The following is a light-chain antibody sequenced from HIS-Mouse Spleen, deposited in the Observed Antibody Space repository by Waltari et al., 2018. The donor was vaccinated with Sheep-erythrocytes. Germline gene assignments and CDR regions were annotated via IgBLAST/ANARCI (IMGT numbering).Light chain of an antibody. Sequence: QTVVTQEPSFSVSPGGTVTLTCGLSSGSVSTSYYPSWYQQTPGQAPRPLIYSTKTRSSGVPDRFSGSILGNKAALTITGAQADDESDYYCVLYMGSGISVFGGGTKLTVL. V-gene: IGLV8-61*01. J-gene: IGLJ3*02. CDR1: SGSVSTSYY. CDR2: STK. CDR3: VLYMGSGISV.